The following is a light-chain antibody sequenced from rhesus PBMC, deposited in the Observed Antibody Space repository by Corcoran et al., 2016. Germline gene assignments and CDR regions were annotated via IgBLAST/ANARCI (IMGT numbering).Light chain of an antibody. CDR1: QGITND. CDR2: EAS. V-gene: IGKV1-25*01. J-gene: IGKJ2*01. CDR3: QHYYSTPYS. Sequence: DIQMTQSPSSLSASVGDRVTITCRASQGITNDLAWYQQKPGETPKLLSYEASSLQSGIPSRFIGSGSGKDFTLTISSLQSEDFATYYCQHYYSTPYSFGQGTKVEIK.